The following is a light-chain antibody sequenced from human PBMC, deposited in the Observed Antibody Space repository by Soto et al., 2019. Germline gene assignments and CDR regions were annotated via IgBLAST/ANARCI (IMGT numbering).Light chain of an antibody. CDR1: QSIGTY. J-gene: IGKJ2*01. CDR2: GAS. Sequence: DIQMTQSPSSLPASVGDRISITCRASQSIGTYLSWYQQKPGKAPKLLIYGASNLQSGVPSRFSGSGSETGFTLTISNLQPEDFATYYCQQSYSAPRTFGQGTKVEIK. CDR3: QQSYSAPRT. V-gene: IGKV1-39*01.